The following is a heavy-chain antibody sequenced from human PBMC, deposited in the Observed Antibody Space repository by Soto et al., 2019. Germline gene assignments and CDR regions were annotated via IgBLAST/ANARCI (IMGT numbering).Heavy chain of an antibody. CDR1: GGSFSGYY. CDR3: ARGLHRDIVVVPAARGYDAFDI. CDR2: INHSGST. J-gene: IGHJ3*02. D-gene: IGHD2-2*01. V-gene: IGHV4-34*01. Sequence: ETLSLTCAVYGGSFSGYYWSWIRQPPGKGLEWIGEINHSGSTNYNPSLKSRVTISVDTSKNQFSLKLSSVTAADTAVYYCARGLHRDIVVVPAARGYDAFDIWGQGTMVTVSS.